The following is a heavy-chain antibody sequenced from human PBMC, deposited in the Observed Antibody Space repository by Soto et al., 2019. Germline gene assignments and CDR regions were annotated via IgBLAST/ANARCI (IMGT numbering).Heavy chain of an antibody. V-gene: IGHV4-61*08. CDR3: ARGGYCSSTSCYATGFDY. J-gene: IGHJ4*02. CDR2: IYYSGST. D-gene: IGHD2-2*01. Sequence: PSETLSLTXTVSGGSISSGGYYWSWIRQHPGKGLEWIGYIYYSGSTYYNPSLKSRVTISVDTSKNQFSLKLSSVTAADTAVYYCARGGYCSSTSCYATGFDYWGQGTLVTVSS. CDR1: GGSISSGGYY.